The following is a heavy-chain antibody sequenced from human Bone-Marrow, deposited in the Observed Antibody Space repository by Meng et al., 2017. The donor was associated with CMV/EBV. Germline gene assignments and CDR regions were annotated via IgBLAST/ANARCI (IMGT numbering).Heavy chain of an antibody. J-gene: IGHJ5*02. V-gene: IGHV3-9*01. Sequence: SLKISCAASGFTFDDYAMHWVRQAPGKGLEWISGISWSSSTMGYADPVKGRFTISRDNAKSSLNLHMNSLRDEDTALYFCAKGSSPGYSSSWFDDWGQGTLVTVSS. CDR2: ISWSSSTM. CDR1: GFTFDDYA. D-gene: IGHD6-13*01. CDR3: AKGSSPGYSSSWFDD.